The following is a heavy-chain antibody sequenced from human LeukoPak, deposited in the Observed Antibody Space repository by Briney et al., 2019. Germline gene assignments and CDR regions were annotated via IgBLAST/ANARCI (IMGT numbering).Heavy chain of an antibody. D-gene: IGHD6-6*01. J-gene: IGHJ4*02. V-gene: IGHV4-59*11. CDR2: IYYSGST. Sequence: PSGTLSLTCTVSGGSISSHYWSWIRQPPGKGLEWIGYIYYSGSTNYNPSLKSRVTISVDTSKNQFSLKLSSVIAADTAVYYCAGGGGEVFGYSSSSGDFDYWGQGTLVTVSS. CDR1: GGSISSHY. CDR3: AGGGGEVFGYSSSSGDFDY.